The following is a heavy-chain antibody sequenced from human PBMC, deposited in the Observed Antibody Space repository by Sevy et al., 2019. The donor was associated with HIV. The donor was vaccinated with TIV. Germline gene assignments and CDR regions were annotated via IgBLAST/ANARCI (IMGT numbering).Heavy chain of an antibody. CDR3: ARVPYDFWSGWYFDY. D-gene: IGHD3-3*01. V-gene: IGHV3-11*01. Sequence: GGSLRLSCAASGFTFSDYYMSWIRQAPGEGLEWVSYISSSGSTIYYADSVKGRFTISRDNAKNSLYLQMNSLRAEDTAVYYCARVPYDFWSGWYFDYWGQGTLVTVSS. J-gene: IGHJ4*02. CDR2: ISSSGSTI. CDR1: GFTFSDYY.